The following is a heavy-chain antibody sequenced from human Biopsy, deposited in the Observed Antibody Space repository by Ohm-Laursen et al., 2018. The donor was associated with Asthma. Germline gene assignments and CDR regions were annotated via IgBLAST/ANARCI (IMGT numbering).Heavy chain of an antibody. V-gene: IGHV3-48*02. J-gene: IGHJ4*02. CDR1: GFTFSSYS. CDR3: ARFKRGYSYGYAGVFDY. D-gene: IGHD5-18*01. CDR2: ISSSGSTI. Sequence: SLRPSCAASGFTFSSYSMNWVRQAPGKGLEWVSYISSSGSTIYYADSVKGRFTISRDNAKNSLYLQMNSLRDEDTAVYYCARFKRGYSYGYAGVFDYWGQGTLVTVSS.